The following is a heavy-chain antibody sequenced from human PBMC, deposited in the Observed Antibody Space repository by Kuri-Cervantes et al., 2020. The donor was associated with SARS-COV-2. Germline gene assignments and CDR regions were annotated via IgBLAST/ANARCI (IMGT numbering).Heavy chain of an antibody. CDR1: GFTFSDYY. J-gene: IGHJ4*02. CDR3: ARDLRPGKSLDY. Sequence: GESLKISCAASGFTFSDYYMTWIRQAPGKGLEWVSYISSSGSTIYYADSVKGRFTISRDNARNSLYLQMNSLRAEDTAVYYCARDLRPGKSLDYWGQGTLVTVSS. V-gene: IGHV3-11*04. D-gene: IGHD3-10*01. CDR2: ISSSGSTI.